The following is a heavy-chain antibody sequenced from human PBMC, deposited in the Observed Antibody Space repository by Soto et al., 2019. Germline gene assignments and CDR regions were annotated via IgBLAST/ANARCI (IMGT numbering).Heavy chain of an antibody. J-gene: IGHJ4*02. Sequence: QLQLQESGSGLVKPSETLSLTCIVSNGSISSRSSYWGWIRQTTGKGLEWIGSIYYIGNTYYNPSLKSRVTISIATSKTQFSLKMNSVTAADTAVYFCGGQDYCAMGYYFENWGQGALVTVSS. CDR1: NGSISSRSSY. CDR2: IYYIGNT. D-gene: IGHD5-18*01. CDR3: GGQDYCAMGYYFEN. V-gene: IGHV4-39*01.